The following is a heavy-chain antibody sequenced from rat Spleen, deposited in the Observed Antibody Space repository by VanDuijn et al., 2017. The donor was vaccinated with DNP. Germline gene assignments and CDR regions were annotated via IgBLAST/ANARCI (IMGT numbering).Heavy chain of an antibody. D-gene: IGHD1-2*01. J-gene: IGHJ1*01. CDR3: ARHDYSYSPHWYFDF. Sequence: EVQLVESGGGLVQPGRSLKLSCEASGFTFSHHDMAWVRQAPTKGLEWVAAISLSGTDTYYRDSVKGRFTVSRDNGRSTLYLQIDSLRSEDTATYYCARHDYSYSPHWYFDFWGPGTMVTVSS. CDR1: GFTFSHHD. CDR2: ISLSGTDT. V-gene: IGHV5S23*01.